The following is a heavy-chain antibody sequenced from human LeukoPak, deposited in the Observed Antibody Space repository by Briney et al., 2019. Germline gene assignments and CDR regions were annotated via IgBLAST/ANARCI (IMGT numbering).Heavy chain of an antibody. J-gene: IGHJ5*02. CDR2: IYHSGTT. V-gene: IGHV4-38-2*02. Sequence: SETLSLTCTVSGYSISSGYYWGWIRQPPGKGLEWIGTIYHSGTTYYNPSLKSRVTISVDTSKNQFSLKLSSVTAADTAVYYCARDWRLYLGSYSWFDPWGQGTLVTVSS. CDR3: ARDWRLYLGSYSWFDP. D-gene: IGHD3-10*01. CDR1: GYSISSGYY.